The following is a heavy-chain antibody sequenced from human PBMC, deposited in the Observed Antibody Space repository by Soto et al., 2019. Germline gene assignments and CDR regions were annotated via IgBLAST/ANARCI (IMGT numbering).Heavy chain of an antibody. CDR1: GFTFSDYA. Sequence: VQLVESGGGVVQPGRSLRLSCAASGFTFSDYAMHWVRQAPGKGLEWVAVVSHDGRNTHYADSVKGRFTISRDSSKNTVSMEMTSLRGEDTAVYYCAKGGRQWLVTSGFNYWGQGALVTVSS. CDR2: VSHDGRNT. V-gene: IGHV3-30*18. D-gene: IGHD6-19*01. CDR3: AKGGRQWLVTSGFNY. J-gene: IGHJ4*02.